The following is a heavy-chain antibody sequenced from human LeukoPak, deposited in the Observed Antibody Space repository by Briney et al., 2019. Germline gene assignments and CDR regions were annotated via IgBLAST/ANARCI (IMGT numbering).Heavy chain of an antibody. CDR1: GFTLSGSA. CDR2: IRSKANSYVT. Sequence: GGSLKLSCAPSGFTLSGSAMHWVRQASGEGLEWVGRIRSKANSYVTAYAASVKGRFTISRDDSKNTAYLQMNSLKTEDTAVYYCTRQDYYDSSGYEGYFDYWGQGTLVTVSS. CDR3: TRQDYYDSSGYEGYFDY. V-gene: IGHV3-73*01. J-gene: IGHJ4*02. D-gene: IGHD3-22*01.